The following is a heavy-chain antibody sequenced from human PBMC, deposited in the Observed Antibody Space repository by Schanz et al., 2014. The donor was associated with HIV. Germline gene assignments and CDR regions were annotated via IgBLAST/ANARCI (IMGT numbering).Heavy chain of an antibody. CDR1: GFTFRNFG. D-gene: IGHD4-17*01. V-gene: IGHV3-30*03. J-gene: IGHJ4*02. CDR3: ATAAVTDYSDN. Sequence: QEQLVESGGGVVQPGKSLRLSCAASGFTFRNFGMHWVRQAPGKGLEWGAVGSYDGSNKYYADSVKGRFTISRDNSKNTLYLQMNSLRAEDTAVYYCATAAVTDYSDNWGQGTLVTVSS. CDR2: GSYDGSNK.